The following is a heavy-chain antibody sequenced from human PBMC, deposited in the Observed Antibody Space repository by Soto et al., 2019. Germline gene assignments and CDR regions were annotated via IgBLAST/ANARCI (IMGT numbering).Heavy chain of an antibody. J-gene: IGHJ4*02. D-gene: IGHD3-22*01. V-gene: IGHV3-21*01. CDR3: ARGSYDSSGSGWDLRY. Sequence: GGSLRLSCAASGFTFSSYSMNWVRQAPGKGLEWVSSISSSSSYIYYADSVKGRFTISRDNAKNSLYLQMNSLRAEDTAVYYCARGSYDSSGSGWDLRYWGQGTLVTVSS. CDR1: GFTFSSYS. CDR2: ISSSSSYI.